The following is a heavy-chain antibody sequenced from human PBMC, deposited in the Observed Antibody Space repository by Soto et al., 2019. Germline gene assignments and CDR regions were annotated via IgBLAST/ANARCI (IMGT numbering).Heavy chain of an antibody. CDR1: GGIFGTYT. CDR3: ARGHHGWLDP. CDR2: IIPLLNKA. J-gene: IGHJ5*02. Sequence: QVQLVQSGAEMKKPGSSVKVSCKASGGIFGTYTINWVRQAPGQGLEWMGRIIPLLNKADYAQKFQGRVTISVERSADTAYMDLGSLTSGDPAVYYCARGHHGWLDPWGQGSLVTVSS. V-gene: IGHV1-69*02.